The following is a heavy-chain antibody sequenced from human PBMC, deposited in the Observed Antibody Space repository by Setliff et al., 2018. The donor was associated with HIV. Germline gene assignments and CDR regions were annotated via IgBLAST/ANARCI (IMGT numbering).Heavy chain of an antibody. CDR1: GGSISSYY. V-gene: IGHV4-4*08. Sequence: SGTLSLTCTVSGGSISSYYWSWIRQPPGKTLELIGYIYTSGSTNYNPSLKSRVTISVDTSKNQFSLKLSSVTAADTAVYYCARGVYFDYWGQGTLVTVSS. CDR3: ARGVYFDY. J-gene: IGHJ4*02. CDR2: IYTSGST.